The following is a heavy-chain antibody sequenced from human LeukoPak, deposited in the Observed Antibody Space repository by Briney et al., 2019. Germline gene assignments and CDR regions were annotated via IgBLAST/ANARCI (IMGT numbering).Heavy chain of an antibody. CDR1: GYTFTIHD. V-gene: IGHV1-8*01. J-gene: IGHJ4*02. Sequence: ASVTVSCTASGYTFTIHDTNWVRQATGQGLEWMGWMSPNSGDTGYAQKFQGRVTMTSDSSISTAYMELSSLRSEDTAIYYCVRTPPNWGFDYWGQGTLVTVSS. CDR3: VRTPPNWGFDY. CDR2: MSPNSGDT. D-gene: IGHD7-27*01.